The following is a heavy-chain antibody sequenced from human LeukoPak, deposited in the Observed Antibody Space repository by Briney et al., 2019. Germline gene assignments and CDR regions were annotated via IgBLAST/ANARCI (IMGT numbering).Heavy chain of an antibody. V-gene: IGHV4-59*01. CDR3: ARDRRRWLQLGYWYFDL. Sequence: PSETLSLTCAVYGGSFSGYYWSWIRQPPGKGLEWIGYIYYSGSTNYDPSLKSRVTISVDTSKNQFSLKLSSVTAADTAVYYCARDRRRWLQLGYWYFDLWGRGTLVTVSS. CDR1: GGSFSGYY. J-gene: IGHJ2*01. CDR2: IYYSGST. D-gene: IGHD5-24*01.